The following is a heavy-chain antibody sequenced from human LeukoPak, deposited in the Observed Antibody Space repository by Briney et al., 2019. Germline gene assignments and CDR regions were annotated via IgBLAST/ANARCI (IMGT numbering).Heavy chain of an antibody. CDR1: GFTFSSYW. CDR2: IKKDGSEK. CDR3: ARPMDSSGYYVFDY. Sequence: PGGSLRLSCAASGFTFSSYWMSWARQAPGKGLEWVANIKKDGSEKYYVDSVKGRFTISRDNAKNSLYLQMNSLRAEDTALYYCARPMDSSGYYVFDYRGQGTLVTVSS. J-gene: IGHJ4*02. D-gene: IGHD3-22*01. V-gene: IGHV3-7*03.